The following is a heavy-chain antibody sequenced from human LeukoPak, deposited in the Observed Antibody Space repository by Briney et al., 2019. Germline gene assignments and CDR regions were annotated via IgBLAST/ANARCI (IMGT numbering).Heavy chain of an antibody. CDR1: GFTFSSYA. CDR2: ISGSGGST. CDR3: AREGYYGSGSPPSLYFDY. V-gene: IGHV3-23*01. J-gene: IGHJ4*02. Sequence: GASLRLSCAASGFTFSSYAMSWVRQAPGKGLEWVSAISGSGGSTYYADSVKGRFTISRDNSRSTLYLQMNSLRPEDTAIYYCAREGYYGSGSPPSLYFDYWGQGTLVTVSS. D-gene: IGHD3-10*01.